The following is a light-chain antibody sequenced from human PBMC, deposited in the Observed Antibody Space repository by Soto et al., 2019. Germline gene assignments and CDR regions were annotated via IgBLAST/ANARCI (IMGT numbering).Light chain of an antibody. J-gene: IGKJ5*01. V-gene: IGKV3-11*01. CDR3: QQRSNWPIT. CDR2: DAS. Sequence: EIVLTQSPATLSLSPGERATLSCRASQSVSSYLAWYQQKPGQAPRLLIYDASNRPTVIPARCSGSGSVTDFTLTISSLEPEHFAVYYCQQRSNWPITFGQGTRREIQ. CDR1: QSVSSY.